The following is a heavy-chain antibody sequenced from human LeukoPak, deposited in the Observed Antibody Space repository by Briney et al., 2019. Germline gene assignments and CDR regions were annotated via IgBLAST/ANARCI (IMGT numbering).Heavy chain of an antibody. J-gene: IGHJ5*02. V-gene: IGHV4-61*01. CDR2: IYYSGST. D-gene: IGHD2-2*01. CDR1: GGSISSNSYY. Sequence: PSETLSLTCTVSGGSISSNSYYWSWIRQPPGKGLEWIGYIYYSGSTNYNPSLKSRVTISVDTSKNQFSLNLSSVTAADAAVYYCARGYCSTATCRVDPWGQGTLVTVSS. CDR3: ARGYCSTATCRVDP.